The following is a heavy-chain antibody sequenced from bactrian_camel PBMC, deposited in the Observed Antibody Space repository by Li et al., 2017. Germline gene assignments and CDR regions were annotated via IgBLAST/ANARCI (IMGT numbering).Heavy chain of an antibody. V-gene: IGHV3S53*01. J-gene: IGHJ6*01. CDR3: AASYYDSCSGSLMGPDFGY. CDR2: IARGGST. CDR1: GFSVSGNC. Sequence: VQLVESGGGSAQAGESLTLSCAASGFSVSGNCMGWFRQAPGKEREWVASIARGGSTYYHESLRGRFTISQDSAKNTVYLQMNSLKPEDSAMYYCAASYYDSCSGSLMGPDFGYWGQGTQVTVS. D-gene: IGHD3*01.